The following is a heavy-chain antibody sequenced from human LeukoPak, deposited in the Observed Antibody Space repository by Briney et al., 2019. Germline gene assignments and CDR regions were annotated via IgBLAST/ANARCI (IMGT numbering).Heavy chain of an antibody. Sequence: GASVKVSCRAYGYTFTDYDINWVRQATGQGLEWMGWMNPNSANTGYAQKFQGRVTMTSNTSITTAYMELSSLRSEDTAVYCCARGRQPFDPWGQGTLVTVSS. J-gene: IGHJ5*02. V-gene: IGHV1-8*01. CDR1: GYTFTDYD. CDR2: MNPNSANT. D-gene: IGHD5-18*01. CDR3: ARGRQPFDP.